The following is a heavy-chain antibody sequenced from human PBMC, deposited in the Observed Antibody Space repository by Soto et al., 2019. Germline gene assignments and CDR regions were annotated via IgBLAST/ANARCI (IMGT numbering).Heavy chain of an antibody. CDR3: ARRLFRQYYYYSMDV. J-gene: IGHJ6*02. CDR1: GYSFTSFW. Sequence: GESLKISCKGSGYSFTSFWISWVRQMPGKGLEWMGRIDPSDSYTNYSPSFQGHVTTTANKSISTAYLQWSSLKASDTAMYYWARRLFRQYYYYSMDVWGQGTMVTVS. CDR2: IDPSDSYT. V-gene: IGHV5-10-1*01.